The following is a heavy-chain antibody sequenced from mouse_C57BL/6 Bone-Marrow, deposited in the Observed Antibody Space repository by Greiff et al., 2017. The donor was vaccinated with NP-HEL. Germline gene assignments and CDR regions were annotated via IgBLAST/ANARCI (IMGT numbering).Heavy chain of an antibody. V-gene: IGHV1-15*01. CDR1: GYTFTDYE. CDR3: TKGGITTVPDY. CDR2: IDPETGGT. Sequence: QVQLQQSGAELVRPGASVTLSCKASGYTFTDYEMHWVKQTPVHGLEWIGAIDPETGGTAYNQKFKGKAILTADKSSSTAYMELRSLTSEDSAVYYCTKGGITTVPDYWGKGTTLTVSS. D-gene: IGHD1-1*01. J-gene: IGHJ2*01.